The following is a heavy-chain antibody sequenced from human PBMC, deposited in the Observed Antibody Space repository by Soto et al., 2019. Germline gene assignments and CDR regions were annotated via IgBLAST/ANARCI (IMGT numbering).Heavy chain of an antibody. V-gene: IGHV1-18*04. J-gene: IGHJ4*01. CDR2: ISAYNGNT. CDR3: ARVSSVAGFLYYFDY. Sequence: GGSVKVSFKACGYTFTSYGVSWVRQAPGQGLEWMGWISAYNGNTNYAQKLQGRVTMTTDTSTSTAYMDLRSLRSDDTAVYYCARVSSVAGFLYYFDYWGHGTLVTVSS. CDR1: GYTFTSYG. D-gene: IGHD6-19*01.